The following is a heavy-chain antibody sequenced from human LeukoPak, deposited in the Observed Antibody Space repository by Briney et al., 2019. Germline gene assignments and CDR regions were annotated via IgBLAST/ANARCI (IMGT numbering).Heavy chain of an antibody. CDR3: ARDQSPGYCSGGSCYASAYYYYGMDV. CDR2: ISAYNGNT. Sequence: ASVKVSCKASGSTFTSYGISWVRQAPGQGLEWMGWISAYNGNTNYAQKLQGRVTMTTDTSTSTAYMELRSLRSDDTAVYYCARDQSPGYCSGGSCYASAYYYYGMDVWGQGTTVTVSS. CDR1: GSTFTSYG. V-gene: IGHV1-18*01. J-gene: IGHJ6*02. D-gene: IGHD2-15*01.